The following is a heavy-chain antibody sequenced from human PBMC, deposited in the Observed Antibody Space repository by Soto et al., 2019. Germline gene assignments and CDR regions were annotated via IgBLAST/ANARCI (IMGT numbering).Heavy chain of an antibody. V-gene: IGHV4-31*03. CDR2: IYYSGST. CDR3: AREGLLNCSGGSGYSGWSVFDY. J-gene: IGHJ4*02. D-gene: IGHD2-15*01. CDR1: GGSISSGGYY. Sequence: QVQLQESGPGLVKPSQTLSLTCTVSGGSISSGGYYWSWIRQHPGKGLEWIGYIYYSGSTYYNPSLQSRVTLSVDTSKNQFSLKLSSVTAADPAVYYCAREGLLNCSGGSGYSGWSVFDYWGQGTLVTVSS.